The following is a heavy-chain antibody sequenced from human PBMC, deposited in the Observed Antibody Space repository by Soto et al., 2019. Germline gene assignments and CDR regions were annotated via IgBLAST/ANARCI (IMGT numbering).Heavy chain of an antibody. Sequence: TLSLTCAVYDGPFSGYYWSWIRQPPGKGLEWIGEINHSGSTNYNPSLKSRVTISVDTSKNQFSLKLSSVTAADTAVYYCARGHDFWSGYYSYYYYGMDVWGQGITVTVSS. CDR1: DGPFSGYY. J-gene: IGHJ6*02. D-gene: IGHD3-3*01. V-gene: IGHV4-34*01. CDR3: ARGHDFWSGYYSYYYYGMDV. CDR2: INHSGST.